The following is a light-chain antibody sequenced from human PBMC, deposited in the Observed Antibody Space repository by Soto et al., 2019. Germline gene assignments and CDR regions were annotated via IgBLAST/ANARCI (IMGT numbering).Light chain of an antibody. J-gene: IGKJ1*01. V-gene: IGKV3-20*01. CDR2: GVY. CDR3: QHYGYSQWT. CDR1: QTGSNSY. Sequence: IVLTQSPVTLPLSPGERATLSCRASQTGSNSYLAWYQHKSGQAPRLLIYGVYTRASGIPDRFSGSGSGTEFTLTITRLEPEDSAVYFCQHYGYSQWTFGQGTKVDI.